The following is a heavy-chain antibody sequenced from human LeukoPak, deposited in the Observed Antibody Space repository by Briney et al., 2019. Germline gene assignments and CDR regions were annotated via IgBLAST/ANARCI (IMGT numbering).Heavy chain of an antibody. CDR2: ISGSGEDA. J-gene: IGHJ6*02. CDR1: GFTFNNYP. V-gene: IGHV3-23*01. Sequence: PGGSLRLSCAASGFTFNNYPMIWVRQAPGKGLESVSSISGSGEDAYYADSVKGRFTISRDNSKNTVYLQMNSLRAEDTALYYCAKVITVTRYYWYGMDVWGQGTTVTVS. D-gene: IGHD4-11*01. CDR3: AKVITVTRYYWYGMDV.